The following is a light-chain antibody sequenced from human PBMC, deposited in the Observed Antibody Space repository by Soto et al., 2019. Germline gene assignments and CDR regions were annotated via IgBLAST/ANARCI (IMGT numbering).Light chain of an antibody. Sequence: FGALRNIKTITCRTSQSIDNYLNWYQQKPGKAPKLLMYAASTLQSGVPSRFSGSGSETAFTLTSSSFQHADLATYYCPQRSTTLFTCGAGTKVDI. J-gene: IGKJ3*01. CDR2: AAS. CDR3: PQRSTTLFT. V-gene: IGKV1-39*01. CDR1: QSIDNY.